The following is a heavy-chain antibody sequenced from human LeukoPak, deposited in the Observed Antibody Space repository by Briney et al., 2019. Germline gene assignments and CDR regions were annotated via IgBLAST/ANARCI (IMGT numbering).Heavy chain of an antibody. V-gene: IGHV3-53*01. Sequence: PGGSLRLSCAASGFTLSTYSMNWVRQAPGKGLEWVSVIYSGGSTYYADSVKGRFTISRDNSKNTLYLQMNSLRAEDTAVYYCAAGRRARGGLIMDVWGQGTTVTVSS. CDR1: GFTLSTYS. D-gene: IGHD3-10*01. J-gene: IGHJ6*02. CDR2: IYSGGST. CDR3: AAGRRARGGLIMDV.